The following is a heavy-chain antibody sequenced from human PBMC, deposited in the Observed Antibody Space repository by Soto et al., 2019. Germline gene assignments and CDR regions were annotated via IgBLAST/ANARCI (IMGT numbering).Heavy chain of an antibody. CDR2: IYHTGRT. D-gene: IGHD2-2*02. V-gene: IGHV4-31*01. Sequence: PSETLSLTCNASGVPITTGGYYWSWIRQHPGKGLEWMGYIYHTGRTYYNPSLKSQSTISIDTSKNQFSLTLSSVTGADTAMYYCARAGSSMGYYTYYGFDVWGQGTSVTVSS. CDR3: ARAGSSMGYYTYYGFDV. J-gene: IGHJ6*02. CDR1: GVPITTGGYY.